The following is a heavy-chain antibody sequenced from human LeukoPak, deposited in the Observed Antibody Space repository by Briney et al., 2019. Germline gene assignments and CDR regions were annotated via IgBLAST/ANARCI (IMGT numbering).Heavy chain of an antibody. J-gene: IGHJ4*02. CDR2: IYSGGDT. V-gene: IGHV3-53*01. Sequence: GGSLRLSCAASGFTVSSNYMSGGRQAPGEGLEWVSVIYSGGDTYYAESVKGRFTISRDTSKNTLYLQLNSLRAEDTAVYYCAREDCSGGSCYLGYWGQGTLVTVST. D-gene: IGHD2-15*01. CDR3: AREDCSGGSCYLGY. CDR1: GFTVSSNY.